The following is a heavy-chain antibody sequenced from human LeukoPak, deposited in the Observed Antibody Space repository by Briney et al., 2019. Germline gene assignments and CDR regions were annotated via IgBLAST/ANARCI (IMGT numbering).Heavy chain of an antibody. CDR2: IYYGGST. V-gene: IGHV4-39*01. CDR3: ARLGDYYDSSGYFDAFDI. CDR1: GGSISSSSYH. J-gene: IGHJ3*02. D-gene: IGHD3-22*01. Sequence: PSETLSLTCTVSGGSISSSSYHWGWIRQPPGKGLEWIGPIYYGGSTYYNPSLKSRVTISVDTSKKQFSLKLTSVTAADAAVYYCARLGDYYDSSGYFDAFDIWGQGTMVTVFS.